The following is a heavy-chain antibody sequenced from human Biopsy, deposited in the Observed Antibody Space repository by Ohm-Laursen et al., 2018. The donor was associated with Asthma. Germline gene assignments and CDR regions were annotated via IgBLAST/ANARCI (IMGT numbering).Heavy chain of an antibody. J-gene: IGHJ3*02. CDR3: ARTYFDFLTGQVHDAFAM. CDR1: GYTFINYA. Sequence: ASVKVSCKASGYTFINYAIHWVRQAPGHSLEWMGWINAANGNTKYSQKFKGRLTISRDTSASTAYMDLSSLRSEDTAVYYCARTYFDFLTGQVHDAFAMWGQGTMVTVSS. CDR2: INAANGNT. V-gene: IGHV1-3*01. D-gene: IGHD3-9*01.